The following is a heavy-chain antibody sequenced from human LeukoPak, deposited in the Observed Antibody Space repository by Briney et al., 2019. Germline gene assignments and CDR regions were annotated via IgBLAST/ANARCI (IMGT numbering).Heavy chain of an antibody. V-gene: IGHV4-4*02. CDR2: IYHGGST. CDR1: GGSISSINW. Sequence: SETLSLTCAVSGGSISSINWWSWVRQPPGKGLEWIGEIYHGGSTNYTPSLKGRVTISVDKSKNQFSLKLSSVTAADTAVYYCARARVATLGYWGQGTLVTVSS. D-gene: IGHD5-12*01. CDR3: ARARVATLGY. J-gene: IGHJ4*02.